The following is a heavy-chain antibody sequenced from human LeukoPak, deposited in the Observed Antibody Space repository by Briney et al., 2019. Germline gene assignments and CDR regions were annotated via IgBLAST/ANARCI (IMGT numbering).Heavy chain of an antibody. D-gene: IGHD2-2*01. CDR1: GGSTNSYY. CDR3: ARVKASSTSWTFDQ. CDR2: IYSSGST. Sequence: SETLSLTCSVSGGSTNSYYWSWIRQSGGKGLEWIGRIYSSGSTVYNPSLTSRLTMSIDTSENQFSLTLKSVTATDTAVYYCARVKASSTSWTFDQWGQGALVTVSS. V-gene: IGHV4-4*07. J-gene: IGHJ4*02.